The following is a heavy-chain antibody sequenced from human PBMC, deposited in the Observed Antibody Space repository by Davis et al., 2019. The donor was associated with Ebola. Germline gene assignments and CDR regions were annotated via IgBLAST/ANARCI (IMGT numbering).Heavy chain of an antibody. CDR3: ARQGRLYYYYGMDV. V-gene: IGHV1-69*04. Sequence: AASVKVSCKASGGTFSSYAISWVRQAPGQGLEWMGRIIPILGIANYAQKFQGRVTITADKSTSTAYMELSSLRSEDTAVYYCARQGRLYYYYGMDVWGQGTTVTVSS. J-gene: IGHJ6*02. CDR2: IIPILGIA. CDR1: GGTFSSYA.